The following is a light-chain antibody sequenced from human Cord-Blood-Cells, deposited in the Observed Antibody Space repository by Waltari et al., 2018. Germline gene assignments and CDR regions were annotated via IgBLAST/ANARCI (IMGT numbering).Light chain of an antibody. Sequence: DIQMTQSPSTLSASVADRVTITCRASQSISSWLAWYQQKPGKAPKLLIYKASSLESGVPSRFSGSGSGTEFTLTISSLQPDDFATYYCQQYNSYSPAFGPGTKVDIK. CDR1: QSISSW. J-gene: IGKJ3*01. V-gene: IGKV1-5*03. CDR2: KAS. CDR3: QQYNSYSPA.